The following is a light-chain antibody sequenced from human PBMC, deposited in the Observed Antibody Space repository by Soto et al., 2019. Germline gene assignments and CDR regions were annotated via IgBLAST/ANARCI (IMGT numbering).Light chain of an antibody. Sequence: EIVMTQSPATLSVSPGEGATLSCRASPGIGVTLAWYQQKPGQNPRLLIYNAFTRATGVPARFSGSGSETDFTLTIHTLQSQDFAVYYCQRYNDWPLPVGGETTVDIK. J-gene: IGKJ4*01. CDR3: QRYNDWPLP. V-gene: IGKV3-15*01. CDR1: PGIGVT. CDR2: NAF.